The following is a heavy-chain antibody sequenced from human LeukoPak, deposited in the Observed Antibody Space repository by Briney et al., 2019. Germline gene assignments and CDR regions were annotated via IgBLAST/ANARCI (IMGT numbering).Heavy chain of an antibody. CDR3: VRQGYNYGAFNA. D-gene: IGHD5-18*01. CDR2: VFISGST. CDR1: GDSISCCY. Sequence: SETLSLTCAVSGDSISCCYWTWIRQSAEKGLEWIGRVFISGSTNYNHSLQGRVTMSVDRSKSQFSLRLSSVTAADTAVYYCVRQGYNYGAFNAWGQGTLVTVSS. V-gene: IGHV4-4*07. J-gene: IGHJ4*02.